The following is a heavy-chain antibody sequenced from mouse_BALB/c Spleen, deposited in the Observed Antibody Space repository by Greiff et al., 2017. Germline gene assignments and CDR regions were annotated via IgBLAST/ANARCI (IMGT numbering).Heavy chain of an antibody. J-gene: IGHJ2*01. Sequence: LVKTGASVKISCKASGYSFTGYYMHWVKQRHGKSLEWIGYISCYNGATSYNQKFKGKATFTVDTSSSTAYMQFNSLTSEDSAVYYCARRGLRPPSFDYWGQGTTLTVSS. CDR2: ISCYNGAT. CDR1: GYSFTGYY. D-gene: IGHD2-4*01. V-gene: IGHV1S34*01. CDR3: ARRGLRPPSFDY.